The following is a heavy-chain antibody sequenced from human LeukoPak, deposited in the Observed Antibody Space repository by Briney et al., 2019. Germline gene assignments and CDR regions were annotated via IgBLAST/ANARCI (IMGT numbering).Heavy chain of an antibody. CDR3: ARDFGTNVPLFDY. CDR1: GFTFNSYE. J-gene: IGHJ4*02. CDR2: ISSSGSTI. D-gene: IGHD1-1*01. V-gene: IGHV3-48*03. Sequence: GGSLRLSCAASGFTFNSYEMNWVRQAPGKGLEWVSYISSSGSTIYYADSVKGRFTISRDNAKNSLYLQMNSLRAEDTAVYYCARDFGTNVPLFDYWGQGTLVTVSS.